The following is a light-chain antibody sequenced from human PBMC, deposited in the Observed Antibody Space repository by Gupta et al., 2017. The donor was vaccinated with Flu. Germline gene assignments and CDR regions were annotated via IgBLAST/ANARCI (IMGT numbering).Light chain of an antibody. V-gene: IGKV1-5*03. J-gene: IGKJ1*01. CDR1: QSISNW. Sequence: DIQLTQSPSTLSASVGDRVPITCRASQSISNWLAWYQQKPGKAPNLLIYKASSLESGDPSSGSGSGSETEFTLTISRLQPDDFATYHYQRYITHWTFGQGTKVEIK. CDR3: QRYITHWT. CDR2: KAS.